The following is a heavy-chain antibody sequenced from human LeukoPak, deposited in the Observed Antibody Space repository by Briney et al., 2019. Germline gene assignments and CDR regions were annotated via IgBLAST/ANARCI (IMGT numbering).Heavy chain of an antibody. J-gene: IGHJ4*02. V-gene: IGHV3-21*01. CDR3: ARVPRTGDWDY. CDR2: ISSSGSYI. D-gene: IGHD7-27*01. Sequence: GGSLRLSCAASGFTFSSYSMNWVRQAPGKGLEWVSSISSSGSYIYYADSVKGRFTISRDNAKNSLYLQMNSLRAEDTAVYYCARVPRTGDWDYWGQGTLVTVSS. CDR1: GFTFSSYS.